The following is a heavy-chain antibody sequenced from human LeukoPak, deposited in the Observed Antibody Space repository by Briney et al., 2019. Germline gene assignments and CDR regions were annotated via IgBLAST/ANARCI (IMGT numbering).Heavy chain of an antibody. CDR3: AKDQTILGAFDI. CDR1: GFTFSSYA. D-gene: IGHD3-3*01. J-gene: IGHJ3*02. CDR2: ISGSGGST. V-gene: IGHV3-23*01. Sequence: PGGSLRLSCAASGFTFSSYAMSRVRQAPGKGLEWVSAISGSGGSTYYADSVKGRFTISRDNSKNTPYLQMNSLRAEDTAVYYCAKDQTILGAFDIWGQGTMVTVSS.